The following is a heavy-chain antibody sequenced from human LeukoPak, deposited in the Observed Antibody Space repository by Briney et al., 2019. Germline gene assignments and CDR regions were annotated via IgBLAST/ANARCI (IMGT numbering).Heavy chain of an antibody. Sequence: PGESLKISCQDSGDTFTNYWIGWVRQMPGQGLEWMGSIYSGDLDARYSPSFQGQVTISVDKSINTAYLQWSSLKASDTAVYYCARGGRNGYRVLDQWGQGTLVTVSS. CDR3: ARGGRNGYRVLDQ. CDR2: IYSGDLDA. CDR1: GDTFTNYW. J-gene: IGHJ4*02. V-gene: IGHV5-51*01. D-gene: IGHD5-24*01.